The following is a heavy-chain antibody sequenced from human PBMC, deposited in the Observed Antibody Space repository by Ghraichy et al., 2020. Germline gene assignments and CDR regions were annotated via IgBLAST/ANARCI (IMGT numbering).Heavy chain of an antibody. CDR3: AKNRYGSGSFPDY. V-gene: IGHV3-23*01. CDR1: GFTFSSYA. Sequence: GGSLRLSCAASGFTFSSYAMSWVRQAPGKGLEWVSDISGSGGSTYYADSVKGRFTFSRDNSKNTLYLQMSSLRAEDTAVYYCAKNRYGSGSFPDYWGQGTLVTVSS. J-gene: IGHJ4*02. CDR2: ISGSGGST. D-gene: IGHD3-10*01.